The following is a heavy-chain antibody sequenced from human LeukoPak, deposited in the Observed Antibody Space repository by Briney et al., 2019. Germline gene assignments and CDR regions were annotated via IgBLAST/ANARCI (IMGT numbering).Heavy chain of an antibody. V-gene: IGHV3-23*01. CDR3: AKAAGTRGYYFDY. Sequence: PGGSLRLSCAASGFTLSSYAMSWVRQAPGKGLEWVSAISGSGFSTFYADPVKGRFTISRDNSKNTLYLQLNSLRAEDTAVYYCAKAAGTRGYYFDYWGQGTLVTAPS. CDR2: ISGSGFST. D-gene: IGHD6-13*01. J-gene: IGHJ4*02. CDR1: GFTLSSYA.